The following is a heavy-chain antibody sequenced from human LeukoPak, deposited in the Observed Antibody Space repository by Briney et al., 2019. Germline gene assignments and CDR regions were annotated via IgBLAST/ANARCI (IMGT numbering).Heavy chain of an antibody. CDR1: GFNFWGYW. CDR2: IRGVVSDT. V-gene: IGHV3-7*04. Sequence: GGSLRLSCAASGFNFWGYWRNLAREAPGEGLECVSNIRGVVSDTLYVGSVRGRFTLSRDNADNTLYLQMNSLSVDDTAVYYCARGLNSAIDFWGQGTLVTVSS. CDR3: ARGLNSAIDF. J-gene: IGHJ4*02.